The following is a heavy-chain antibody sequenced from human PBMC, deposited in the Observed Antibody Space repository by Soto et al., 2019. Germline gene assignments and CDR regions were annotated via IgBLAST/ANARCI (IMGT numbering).Heavy chain of an antibody. J-gene: IGHJ4*02. D-gene: IGHD3-22*01. CDR1: GFTFSTYW. Sequence: GALLLSCSASGFTFSTYWMSWVRQAPGKGLEWVANIKQDGSEKYYVDSVKGRFTISRDNAKSSLYLQMNSLRAEDTAVYYCAREYSFDSGGYYYYFHYWGQGTLVTVSS. CDR2: IKQDGSEK. CDR3: AREYSFDSGGYYYYFHY. V-gene: IGHV3-7*03.